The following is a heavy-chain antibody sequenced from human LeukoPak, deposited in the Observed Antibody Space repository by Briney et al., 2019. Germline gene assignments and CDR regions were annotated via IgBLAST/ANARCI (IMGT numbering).Heavy chain of an antibody. CDR1: GGSFSTTSSY. V-gene: IGHV4-39*01. J-gene: IGHJ4*02. D-gene: IGHD2-15*01. Sequence: PSETPSLTCTVSGGSFSTTSSYWVWVRQPPGKGLEWVGSIYYGGRTHYNPSLKRLLSLSVDTSKNQFSLKLTSVTAADTAVYYCARRGLVVVPLWGQGSLVTVSS. CDR3: ARRGLVVVPL. CDR2: IYYGGRT.